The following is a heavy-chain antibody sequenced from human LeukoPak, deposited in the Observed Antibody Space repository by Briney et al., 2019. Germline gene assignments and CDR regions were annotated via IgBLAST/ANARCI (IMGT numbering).Heavy chain of an antibody. Sequence: PGGSLRLSCAASGFTFSSYGMHWVRQAPGKGLEWVAFIRYDGSNKYYADSVKGRFTISRDNSKNTLYLRMISLRVEDTALYYCAKALIPTYGGAFDSWGQGTLVTVSS. D-gene: IGHD3-16*01. V-gene: IGHV3-30*02. J-gene: IGHJ4*02. CDR1: GFTFSSYG. CDR2: IRYDGSNK. CDR3: AKALIPTYGGAFDS.